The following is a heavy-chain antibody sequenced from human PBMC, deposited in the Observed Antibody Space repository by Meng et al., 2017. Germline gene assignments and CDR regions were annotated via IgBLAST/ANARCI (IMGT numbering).Heavy chain of an antibody. CDR1: GGTFSSYA. Sequence: GPFVQSRAEVKKPGSSVKVSCKASGGTFSSYAISWVRQAPGQGLEWMGVIIPIFGTANYAQKFQGRVTITADESTSTAYMELSSLRSEDTAVYYCARDDYSNYLPFDYWGQGTLVTVSS. CDR3: ARDDYSNYLPFDY. V-gene: IGHV1-69*01. D-gene: IGHD4-11*01. CDR2: IIPIFGTA. J-gene: IGHJ4*02.